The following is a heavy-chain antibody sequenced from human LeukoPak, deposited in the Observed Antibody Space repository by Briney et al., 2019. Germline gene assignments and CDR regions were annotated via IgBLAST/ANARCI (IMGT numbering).Heavy chain of an antibody. CDR3: ARDRIAATNWFDP. CDR1: GFTFSDFG. CDR2: ISFDGINK. Sequence: SGGSLRLSCAASGFTFSDFGMHWVRQAPGKGLEWVAVISFDGINKYYADSVKGRFTISRDNSKNMLCLQMSSLRAEDTAVYYCARDRIAATNWFDPWGQGTLVTVSS. D-gene: IGHD6-13*01. J-gene: IGHJ5*02. V-gene: IGHV3-30*03.